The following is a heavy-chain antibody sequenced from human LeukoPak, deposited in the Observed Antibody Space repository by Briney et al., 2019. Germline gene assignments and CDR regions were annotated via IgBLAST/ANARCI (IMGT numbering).Heavy chain of an antibody. J-gene: IGHJ4*02. CDR1: GGSFSGYY. Sequence: SETLSLTCAVYGGSFSGYYWSWIRQPPGKGLEWIGEINHSGSTNYNPSLKSRVTISVDTSKNQFSLKLSSVTAADTAVYYCARGPPGSSGWYRGTDFDYWGQGTLVTVSS. CDR2: INHSGST. V-gene: IGHV4-34*01. CDR3: ARGPPGSSGWYRGTDFDY. D-gene: IGHD6-19*01.